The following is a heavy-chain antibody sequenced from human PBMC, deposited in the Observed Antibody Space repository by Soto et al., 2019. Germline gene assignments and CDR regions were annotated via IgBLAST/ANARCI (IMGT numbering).Heavy chain of an antibody. V-gene: IGHV4-30-4*01. CDR1: GGSISSGEYY. CDR2: IYYSGST. J-gene: IGHJ4*02. CDR3: ASRKSSPYFDY. Sequence: PSETLSLTCTVSGGSISSGEYYWSWIRQPPGKGLEWIGYIYYSGSTYYNPSLKSRVTISVDTSKNQFSLKLSSVTAADTAVYYCASRKSSPYFDYWGQGTLVTVSS. D-gene: IGHD3-10*01.